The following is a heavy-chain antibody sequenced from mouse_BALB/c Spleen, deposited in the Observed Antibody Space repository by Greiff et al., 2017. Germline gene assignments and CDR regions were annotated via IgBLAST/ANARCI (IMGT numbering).Heavy chain of an antibody. CDR1: GFTFTDYY. CDR3: ARDGGSAMDY. V-gene: IGHV7-3*02. CDR2: IRNKANGYTT. Sequence: EVQVVESGGGLVQPGGSLRLSCATSGFTFTDYYMSWVRQPPGKALEWLGFIRNKANGYTTEYSASVKGRFTISRDTSQRILYLQMNTLRAEDSATYYCARDGGSAMDYWGQGTSVTVSS. J-gene: IGHJ4*01.